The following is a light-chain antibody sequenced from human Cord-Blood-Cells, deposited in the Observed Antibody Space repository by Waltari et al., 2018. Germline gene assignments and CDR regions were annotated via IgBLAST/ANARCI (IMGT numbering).Light chain of an antibody. CDR3: QQYGSSPPYT. CDR1: QSVSSSY. V-gene: IGKV3-20*01. CDR2: GAS. J-gene: IGKJ2*01. Sequence: EIVLTQSPGTLSLSPGERATLSCRASQSVSSSYLAWYQQKPCQAPRLLIYGASSRATGIPDRFSGSGFGTGFTRTISRLEPEDFAVYYCQQYGSSPPYTFGQGTKLEIK.